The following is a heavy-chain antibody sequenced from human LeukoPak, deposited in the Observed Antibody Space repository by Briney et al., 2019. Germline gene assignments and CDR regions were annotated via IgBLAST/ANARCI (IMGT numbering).Heavy chain of an antibody. V-gene: IGHV3-48*04. J-gene: IGHJ4*02. Sequence: LGGSLRLSCAASGFTFSSYSMNWVRQAPGKGLEWVSYISSRSSTIYYADSVKGRFTISRDNAKNSLSLQMNSLRAEDTAVYYCARERSVAATDLDSWGQGTLVTVSS. D-gene: IGHD2-15*01. CDR3: ARERSVAATDLDS. CDR1: GFTFSSYS. CDR2: ISSRSSTI.